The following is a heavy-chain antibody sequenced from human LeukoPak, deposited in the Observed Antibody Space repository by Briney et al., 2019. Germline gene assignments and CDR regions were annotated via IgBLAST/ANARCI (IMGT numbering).Heavy chain of an antibody. J-gene: IGHJ4*02. CDR2: ISSNGGST. V-gene: IGHV3-64*01. D-gene: IGHD1-26*01. CDR3: AREGGSYDFGSFDY. Sequence: GGSLRLSCAASGFTFSSYAMHWVRQAPGKGLEYVSAISSNGGSTYYANSVKGRFTISRDNSKNTLYLQMGSLRADDMAVYYCAREGGSYDFGSFDYWGQGTLVTVSS. CDR1: GFTFSSYA.